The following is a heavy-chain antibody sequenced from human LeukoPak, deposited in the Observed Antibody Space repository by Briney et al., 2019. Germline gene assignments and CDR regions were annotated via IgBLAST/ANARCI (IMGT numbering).Heavy chain of an antibody. Sequence: PGGSLRLSCVASGFTFSSYAMHWVRQTPGKGLEYVSGINSNGGSTHYANCVKGRFTISKDNSQHTLYLQMGSLRTEDMAVYYCAREVQTTWIQVLDNWGQGTLVTVSS. D-gene: IGHD5-18*01. CDR1: GFTFSSYA. CDR2: INSNGGST. CDR3: AREVQTTWIQVLDN. V-gene: IGHV3-64*01. J-gene: IGHJ4*02.